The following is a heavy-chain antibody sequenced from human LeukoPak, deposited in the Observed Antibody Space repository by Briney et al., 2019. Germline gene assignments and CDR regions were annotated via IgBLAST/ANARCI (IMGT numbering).Heavy chain of an antibody. CDR2: IWYDGSNK. Sequence: GGSLRLSCAASGFTFSSYGMHWVRQAPSKGLEWVAVIWYDGSNKYYADSVKGRFTISRDNSKNTLYLQMNSLRAEDTAVYYCARDHGVSYFDYWGQGTLVTVSS. V-gene: IGHV3-33*01. CDR3: ARDHGVSYFDY. J-gene: IGHJ4*02. CDR1: GFTFSSYG. D-gene: IGHD4-17*01.